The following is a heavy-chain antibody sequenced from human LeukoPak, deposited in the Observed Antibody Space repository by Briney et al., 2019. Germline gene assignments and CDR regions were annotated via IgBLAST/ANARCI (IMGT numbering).Heavy chain of an antibody. J-gene: IGHJ4*02. V-gene: IGHV3-48*03. CDR1: GFTFSSYE. CDR2: ISSSGSTI. Sequence: GGSLRLSCAASGFTFSSYEMNWVRQAPGKGLEWVSYISSSGSTIYYADSVKGRFTISRDNAKNSLYLQMNSLRAEDTAVYYCAREAEYYYDGSGWGYFDYWGQGTLVTVSS. CDR3: AREAEYYYDGSGWGYFDY. D-gene: IGHD3-22*01.